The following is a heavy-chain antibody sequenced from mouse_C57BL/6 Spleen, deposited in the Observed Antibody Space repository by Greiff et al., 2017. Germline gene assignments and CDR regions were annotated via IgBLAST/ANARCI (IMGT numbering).Heavy chain of an antibody. CDR1: GYTFTSYW. CDR3: ARRRDDYRWYCDV. V-gene: IGHV1-61*01. Sequence: QVQLQQPGAELVRPGSSVKLSCKASGYTFTSYWMDWVKQRPGQGLEWIGNIYPSDSETHYNQKFKDKATLTVDKSSSTAYMQLSSLTSEDSAVYYCARRRDDYRWYCDVWGTGTTVTVAS. J-gene: IGHJ1*03. CDR2: IYPSDSET. D-gene: IGHD2-4*01.